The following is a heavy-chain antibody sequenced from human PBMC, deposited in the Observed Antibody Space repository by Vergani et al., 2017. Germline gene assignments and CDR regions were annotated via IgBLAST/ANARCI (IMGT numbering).Heavy chain of an antibody. CDR3: ARVRRDVRSGYDYYYGMDV. Sequence: QVQLQESGPGLVKPSQTLSLTCTVSGGSISSVDYYWSWIRQPPGKGLEWIGYIYYSGSTYYNPSLKSRVTISVDTSKNQFSLKLSSVTAADTDVYYCARVRRDVRSGYDYYYGMDVWGQGTTGT. CDR1: GGSISSVDYY. J-gene: IGHJ6*02. V-gene: IGHV4-30-4*01. D-gene: IGHD3-3*01. CDR2: IYYSGST.